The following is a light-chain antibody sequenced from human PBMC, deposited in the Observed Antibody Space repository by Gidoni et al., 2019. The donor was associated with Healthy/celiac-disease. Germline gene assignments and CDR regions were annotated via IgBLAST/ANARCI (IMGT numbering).Light chain of an antibody. CDR2: LGS. Sequence: VVTQSPLSLPVTPGEPASISCRSSQSLLHSNGYNYLDWYLQKPGQSPQLLIYLGSNRASGVPDRFSGSGSGTDFTLKISRVEAEDVGVYYCMQALQTPTFGGGTKVEIK. V-gene: IGKV2-28*01. J-gene: IGKJ4*01. CDR1: QSLLHSNGYNY. CDR3: MQALQTPT.